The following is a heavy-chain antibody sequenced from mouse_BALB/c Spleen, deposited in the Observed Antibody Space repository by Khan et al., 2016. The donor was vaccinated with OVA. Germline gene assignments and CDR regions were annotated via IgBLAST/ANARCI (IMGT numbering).Heavy chain of an antibody. D-gene: IGHD2-1*01. V-gene: IGHV2-3*01. CDR2: IWGDGNT. CDR3: AKQYHGTLDAVDY. Sequence: QVQLKESGPGLVAPSQSLSITCTVSGFSFTSYGVNWVRQPPGKGLEWLGVIWGDGNTNYHSALKSRLSISKDNSKSQVFLQLNSQQTADTAAYYCAKQYHGTLDAVDYWGQGTSVTVSS. CDR1: GFSFTSYG. J-gene: IGHJ4*01.